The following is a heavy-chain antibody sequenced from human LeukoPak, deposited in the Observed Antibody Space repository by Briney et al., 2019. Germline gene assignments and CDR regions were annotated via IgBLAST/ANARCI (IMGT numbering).Heavy chain of an antibody. V-gene: IGHV3-21*01. CDR3: TRDFYDGFALDS. Sequence: GGSLRLSCAASGFTFKNYNMNWVRQAPGKGLEWVSFIYSTSTYIYYTDSVRGRFTISRDNARNSLYLQMDSLTVEDTAVYYCTRDFYDGFALDSWGQGTLVTVSS. CDR2: IYSTSTYI. CDR1: GFTFKNYN. D-gene: IGHD2/OR15-2a*01. J-gene: IGHJ4*02.